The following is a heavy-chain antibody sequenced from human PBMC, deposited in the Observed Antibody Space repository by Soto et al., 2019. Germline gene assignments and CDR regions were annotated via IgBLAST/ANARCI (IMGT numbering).Heavy chain of an antibody. Sequence: GGSLRLSCAASGFTFGDYYINWIRQAPGKGLEWVSYISSSGSTIYHADSVKGRFSISRDNAKNSLYLQMNSLRAEDTAVYYCTSGVYYDSSGYTGYYYYGMDVWGQGTTVTVPS. CDR1: GFTFGDYY. V-gene: IGHV3-11*01. CDR2: ISSSGSTI. D-gene: IGHD3-22*01. J-gene: IGHJ6*02. CDR3: TSGVYYDSSGYTGYYYYGMDV.